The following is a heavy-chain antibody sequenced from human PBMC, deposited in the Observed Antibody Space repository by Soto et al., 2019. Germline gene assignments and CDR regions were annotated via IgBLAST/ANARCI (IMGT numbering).Heavy chain of an antibody. CDR2: IYSDGST. V-gene: IGHV3-53*01. CDR1: GFTVSSNY. CDR3: ARVDYSNYYYYYYGLDV. D-gene: IGHD4-4*01. Sequence: GGSLRLSCAASGFTVSSNYMSWVRQAPGKGLEWVSVIYSDGSTYYADSVKGRFTISRDNSKNTLYLQMNSLRAEDTAVYYCARVDYSNYYYYYYGLDVWGQGTTVTVSS. J-gene: IGHJ6*02.